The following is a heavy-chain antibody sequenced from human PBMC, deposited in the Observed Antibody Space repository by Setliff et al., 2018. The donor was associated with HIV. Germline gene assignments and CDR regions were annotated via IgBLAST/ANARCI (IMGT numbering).Heavy chain of an antibody. Sequence: GGSLRLSCAASGFTLSDHWMHWVRQVPGKGLVWVSRTNNDGSITNYADFVKGRFTMSRDSAKNTLYLQMNSLRVEDTAVYYCAKDRGPEGAPYSYYGMDVWGQGTTVTVS. CDR2: TNNDGSIT. CDR1: GFTLSDHW. CDR3: AKDRGPEGAPYSYYGMDV. V-gene: IGHV3-74*01. J-gene: IGHJ6*02.